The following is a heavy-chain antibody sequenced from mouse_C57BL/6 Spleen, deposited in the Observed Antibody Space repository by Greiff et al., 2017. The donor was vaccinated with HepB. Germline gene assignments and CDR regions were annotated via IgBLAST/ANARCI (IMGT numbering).Heavy chain of an antibody. Sequence: VQLQQSGAELVRPGASVKLSCTASGFNIKDYYMHWVKQRPEQGLEWIGRIDPEDGDTEYAPTFPGKATMTADKSSNTSCLQLIRLTSEDTAVYYCTTNYDYERFAYWGQGTLVTVSA. J-gene: IGHJ3*01. CDR1: GFNIKDYY. D-gene: IGHD2-4*01. CDR2: IDPEDGDT. CDR3: TTNYDYERFAY. V-gene: IGHV14-1*01.